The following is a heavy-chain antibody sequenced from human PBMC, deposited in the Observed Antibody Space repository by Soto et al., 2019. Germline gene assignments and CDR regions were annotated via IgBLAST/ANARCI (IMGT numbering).Heavy chain of an antibody. D-gene: IGHD6-19*01. Sequence: SQTLSLTCAISGDSVSSNSAAWNWIRQSPSRSLEWLGRTYYRSKWYNDYAVSVKSRITINPDTSKNQFSLQLNSVIPEDTAVYYCERDPLVQWLLGWNHEGIDVRGQGSTAIVSS. CDR1: GDSVSSNSAA. J-gene: IGHJ6*02. CDR3: ERDPLVQWLLGWNHEGIDV. V-gene: IGHV6-1*01. CDR2: TYYRSKWYN.